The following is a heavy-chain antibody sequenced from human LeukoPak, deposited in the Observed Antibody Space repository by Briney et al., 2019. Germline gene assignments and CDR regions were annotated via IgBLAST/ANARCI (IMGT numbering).Heavy chain of an antibody. CDR2: IYYSGST. Sequence: PSETLSPTCTVSGGSISSSSYYWGWIRQPPGKGLEWIGSIYYSGSTYYNPSLKSRVTISVDTSKNQFSLKLSSVTAADTAVYYCARRDSYSSGYYYFDYWGQGTLVTVSS. CDR3: ARRDSYSSGYYYFDY. D-gene: IGHD3-22*01. V-gene: IGHV4-39*01. J-gene: IGHJ4*02. CDR1: GGSISSSSYY.